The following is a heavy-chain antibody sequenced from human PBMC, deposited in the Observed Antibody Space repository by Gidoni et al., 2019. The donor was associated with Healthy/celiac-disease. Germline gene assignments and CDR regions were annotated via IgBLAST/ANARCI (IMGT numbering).Heavy chain of an antibody. D-gene: IGHD6-13*01. Sequence: EVQLLESGGGLVQPGGSLRLSCAASGFPFSSYALSWVRQAPGKGLEWVSAISGSGGSTYYADSVKGRFTISRDNSKNTLYLQMNSLRAEDTAVYYCAKVVIGYSRPDWAVDAFDIWGQGTMVTVSS. V-gene: IGHV3-23*01. J-gene: IGHJ3*02. CDR3: AKVVIGYSRPDWAVDAFDI. CDR2: ISGSGGST. CDR1: GFPFSSYA.